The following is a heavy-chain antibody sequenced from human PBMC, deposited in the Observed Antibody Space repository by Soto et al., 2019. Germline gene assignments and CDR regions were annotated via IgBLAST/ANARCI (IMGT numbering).Heavy chain of an antibody. CDR2: IYYSGST. V-gene: IGHV4-31*03. CDR1: GGSISSGGYY. CDR3: ARAQRITMVRGVLYYFDY. Sequence: SETLSLTCTVSGGSISSGGYYWSWIRQHPGKGLEWIGYIYYSGSTYYNPSLKSRVTISVDTSKNQFSLKLSSVTAADTAVYYCARAQRITMVRGVLYYFDYWGQGTLVTVSS. J-gene: IGHJ4*02. D-gene: IGHD3-10*01.